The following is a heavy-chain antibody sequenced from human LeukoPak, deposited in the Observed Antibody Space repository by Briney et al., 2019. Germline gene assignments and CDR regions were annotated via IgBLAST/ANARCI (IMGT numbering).Heavy chain of an antibody. V-gene: IGHV1-46*01. D-gene: IGHD3-22*01. CDR1: GYTFTSYY. Sequence: ASVKVSCKASGYTFTSYYMHWVRQAPGQGLEWMGIINPSGGSTSYAQKFQGRVTMTRDTSTSTVYMELSSLRAEDTAVYYCAKDLASYYDSSGYHPGGLVNYYYYGMDVWGQGTTVTVSS. J-gene: IGHJ6*02. CDR2: INPSGGST. CDR3: AKDLASYYDSSGYHPGGLVNYYYYGMDV.